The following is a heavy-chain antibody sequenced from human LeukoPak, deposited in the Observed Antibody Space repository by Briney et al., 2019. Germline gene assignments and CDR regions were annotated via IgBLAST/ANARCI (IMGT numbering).Heavy chain of an antibody. J-gene: IGHJ4*02. CDR2: ISGSGGST. D-gene: IGHD3-10*01. Sequence: GESLKISCQGFGYTFTNYWIGWVRQAPGKGLEWVSAISGSGGSTYYADSVKGRFTISRDNSKNTLYLQMNSLRAEDTAVYYCAKDPGGKYSRGVIANYWGQGTLVTVSS. V-gene: IGHV3-23*01. CDR3: AKDPGGKYSRGVIANY. CDR1: GYTFTNYW.